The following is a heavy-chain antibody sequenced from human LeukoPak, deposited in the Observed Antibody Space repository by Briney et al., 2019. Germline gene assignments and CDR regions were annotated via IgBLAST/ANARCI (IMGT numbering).Heavy chain of an antibody. J-gene: IGHJ4*02. V-gene: IGHV1-2*02. CDR3: ASGIGGGTQPFIDY. Sequence: ASVKVSCTASGYTFTGYYMHWVRQAPGQGLEWMGWINPNSGGTNYAQKFQGRVTMTRDTSISTAYMELSRLRSDDTAVYYCASGIGGGTQPFIDYWGQGTLVTVSS. CDR2: INPNSGGT. D-gene: IGHD2-15*01. CDR1: GYTFTGYY.